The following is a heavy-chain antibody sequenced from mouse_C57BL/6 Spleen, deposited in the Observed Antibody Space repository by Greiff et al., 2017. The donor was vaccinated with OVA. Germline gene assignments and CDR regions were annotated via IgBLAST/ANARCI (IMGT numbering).Heavy chain of an antibody. CDR1: GFNIKDDY. CDR3: TTSRNWDDDY. Sequence: EVQLQESGAELVRPGASVKLSCTASGFNIKDDYMHWVKQRPEQGLEWIGWIDPENGDTEYASKFQGKATITADTSSNTAYLQLSSLTSEDTAVYYCTTSRNWDDDYWGQGTTLTVSS. J-gene: IGHJ2*01. CDR2: IDPENGDT. D-gene: IGHD4-1*01. V-gene: IGHV14-4*01.